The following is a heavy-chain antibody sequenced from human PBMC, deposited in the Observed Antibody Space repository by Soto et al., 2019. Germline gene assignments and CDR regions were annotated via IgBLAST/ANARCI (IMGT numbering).Heavy chain of an antibody. V-gene: IGHV1-46*01. CDR1: GYTFTIYY. CDR2: INPSGGST. D-gene: IGHD4-4*01. CDR3: ARPVSKVTDYYYYGMDV. Sequence: ASVKGSCKASGYTFTIYYMHWVRQAPGQGLEWMGIINPSGGSTSYAQKFQGRVTMTRDTSTSTVYMELSSLRSEDTAVYYCARPVSKVTDYYYYGMDVWGQGTTVTVSS. J-gene: IGHJ6*02.